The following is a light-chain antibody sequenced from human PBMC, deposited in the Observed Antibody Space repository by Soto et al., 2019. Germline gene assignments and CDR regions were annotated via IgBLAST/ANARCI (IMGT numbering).Light chain of an antibody. V-gene: IGKV3-11*01. J-gene: IGKJ2*01. CDR2: DAS. CDR3: QRRGNWPLMYT. Sequence: EIVLTQSPATLSLSPGERATLSCRASQSVSSYLAWYQQKPGQAPRLLIYDASNRATGIPARFSGSGSGTDFTLTISSLEPEDFAVYYCQRRGNWPLMYTFGQGTKLEIK. CDR1: QSVSSY.